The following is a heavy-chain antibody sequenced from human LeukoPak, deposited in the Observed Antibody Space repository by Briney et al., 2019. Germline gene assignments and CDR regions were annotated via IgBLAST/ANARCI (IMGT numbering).Heavy chain of an antibody. D-gene: IGHD3-10*01. Sequence: GGSLRLSCAASGFTFSSYAMHWVRQAPGKGLEWVAVISYDGSNKYYANSVKGRFTISRDNSKNTLYLQMNSLRAEDTAVYYCARDRLWFGELFSPGWFDPWGQGTLVTVSS. V-gene: IGHV3-30-3*01. CDR2: ISYDGSNK. CDR3: ARDRLWFGELFSPGWFDP. J-gene: IGHJ5*02. CDR1: GFTFSSYA.